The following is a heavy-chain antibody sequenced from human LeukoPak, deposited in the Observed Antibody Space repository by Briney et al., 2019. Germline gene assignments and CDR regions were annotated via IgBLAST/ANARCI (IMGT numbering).Heavy chain of an antibody. Sequence: ASVKVSCKASGYTFTSYAMHWVRQAPGQRLEWMGWINAGNGNTKYSQEFQGRVTITRDTSASTAYMELSSLRSEDMAVYYCARGPMPGGYYFDYWGQGTLVTVSS. CDR3: ARGPMPGGYYFDY. D-gene: IGHD2-2*01. CDR1: GYTFTSYA. J-gene: IGHJ4*02. CDR2: INAGNGNT. V-gene: IGHV1-3*03.